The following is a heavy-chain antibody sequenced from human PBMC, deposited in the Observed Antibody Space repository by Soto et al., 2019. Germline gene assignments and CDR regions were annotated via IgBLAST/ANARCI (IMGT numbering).Heavy chain of an antibody. Sequence: GGSLRLSCAASGFTVSSNYMSWVRQAPGKGLEWVSVIYSGGSTYYADSVKGRFTISRHKSKNTLYLQMNSLRAADTAVYYCAGGPGMSSYFDYWGQGTLVTVSS. CDR3: AGGPGMSSYFDY. CDR1: GFTVSSNY. V-gene: IGHV3-53*04. J-gene: IGHJ4*02. D-gene: IGHD3-10*01. CDR2: IYSGGST.